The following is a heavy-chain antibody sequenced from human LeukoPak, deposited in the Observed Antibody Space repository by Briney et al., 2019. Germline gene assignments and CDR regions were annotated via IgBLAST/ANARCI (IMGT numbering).Heavy chain of an antibody. V-gene: IGHV3-7*01. CDR2: IKQDGSEK. CDR3: ARPPSAYYYYMDV. CDR1: GFTFSGYW. D-gene: IGHD2-15*01. J-gene: IGHJ6*03. Sequence: GGSLRLSCAASGFTFSGYWMSWVRQAPGKGLEWVANIKQDGSEKYYVDSVKGRFTISRDNAKNSLYLQMNSLRAEDTAVYYCARPPSAYYYYMDVWGKGTTVTVSS.